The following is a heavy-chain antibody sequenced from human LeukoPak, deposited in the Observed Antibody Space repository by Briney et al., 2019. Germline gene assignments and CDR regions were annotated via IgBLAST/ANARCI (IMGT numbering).Heavy chain of an antibody. CDR1: GGSFSGYY. CDR3: ARGRDYDFWSGFPPVLNWFDP. Sequence: SETLSLTCAVYGGSFSGYYWSWIRQPPGKGLEWVGYIYYSGRTNYNPSLKSRVTISVDTSKNQSSLKLSSVTAADTAVYYCARGRDYDFWSGFPPVLNWFDPWGQGTLVTVSS. CDR2: IYYSGRT. D-gene: IGHD3-3*01. J-gene: IGHJ5*02. V-gene: IGHV4-59*01.